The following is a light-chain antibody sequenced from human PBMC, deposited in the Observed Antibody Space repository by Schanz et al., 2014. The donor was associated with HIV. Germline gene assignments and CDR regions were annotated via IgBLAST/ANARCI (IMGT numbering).Light chain of an antibody. CDR3: QSYDETNPGV. CDR2: EDN. CDR1: RGSIASNY. V-gene: IGLV6-57*04. Sequence: NFMLTQPHSVSESPGKTVTISCTRSRGSIASNYVQWYQQRPGSAPTTVIFEDNQRPSGVPDRFSGSIDSSSNSASLTISGLETEDEADYYCQSYDETNPGVFGGGTKVTVL. J-gene: IGLJ3*02.